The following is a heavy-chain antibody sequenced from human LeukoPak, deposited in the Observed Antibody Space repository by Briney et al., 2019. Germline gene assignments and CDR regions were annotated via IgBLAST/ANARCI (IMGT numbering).Heavy chain of an antibody. Sequence: GASVKVSCKTSGYTFTAFFIDWVRQAPGQGLEWMGWLNPNSGGTNYAQKFQGRVTMTRDTSTSTVYMELSSLRSEDTAVYYCARDGGSLPNAAFDIWGQGTMVTVSS. CDR3: ARDGGSLPNAAFDI. V-gene: IGHV1-2*02. CDR1: GYTFTAFF. D-gene: IGHD1-26*01. J-gene: IGHJ3*02. CDR2: LNPNSGGT.